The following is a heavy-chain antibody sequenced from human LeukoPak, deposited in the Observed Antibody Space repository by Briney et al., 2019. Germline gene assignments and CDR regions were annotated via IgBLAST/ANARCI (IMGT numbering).Heavy chain of an antibody. CDR3: ARDSQRLYFDY. J-gene: IGHJ4*02. CDR1: GYTFTGYY. Sequence: ASVKVSCKASGYTFTGYYMHWVRQAPGQGLEWMGIINPSGGSTSYAQKFQGRVTMTRDTSTSTVYMELSSLRSEDTAVYYCARDSQRLYFDYWGQGTLVTVSS. V-gene: IGHV1-46*01. CDR2: INPSGGST.